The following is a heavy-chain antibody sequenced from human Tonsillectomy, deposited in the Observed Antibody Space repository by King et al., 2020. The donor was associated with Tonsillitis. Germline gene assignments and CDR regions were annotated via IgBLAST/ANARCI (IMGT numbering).Heavy chain of an antibody. D-gene: IGHD2/OR15-2a*01. V-gene: IGHV1-46*01. J-gene: IGHJ2*01. CDR2: INPSGTGT. CDR3: AREGGSFRHFDL. Sequence: QLVQSGAEVKEPGASLKGSCKASGYSFTNYYMHWVRQAPGQRLEWMGLINPSGTGTGYAQNFQGRITMTRDMSTGTDYMELSSLRSDHTAVYYCAREGGSFRHFDLWGRGTLVTVSS. CDR1: GYSFTNYY.